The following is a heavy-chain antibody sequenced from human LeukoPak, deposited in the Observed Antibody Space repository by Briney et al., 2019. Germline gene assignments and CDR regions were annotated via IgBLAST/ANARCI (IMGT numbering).Heavy chain of an antibody. CDR3: GGRFWETDY. CDR2: IYYSGST. CDR1: GGSISSFF. D-gene: IGHD3-10*01. J-gene: IGHJ4*02. Sequence: SEPLSLTRTVYGGSISSFFWSWIRQPPGKGMEWIGYIYYSGSTDYDPSLKSRVTISVDTSKNQFSLKLSSVTAADTAVYYCGGRFWETDYWGQGTLVTVSS. V-gene: IGHV4-59*01.